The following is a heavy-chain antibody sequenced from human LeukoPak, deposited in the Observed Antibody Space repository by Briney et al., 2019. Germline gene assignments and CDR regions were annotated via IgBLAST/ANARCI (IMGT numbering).Heavy chain of an antibody. CDR1: GFTVSSNY. J-gene: IGHJ4*02. V-gene: IGHV3-53*01. CDR3: ARSFKGWGTYYFDY. CDR2: IYSGGST. Sequence: GGSLRLSCAASGFTVSSNYMSWVRQAPGKGLEWVSVIYSGGSTYYADSVKGRFTISRDNSKNTLYLQMNSLRAEDTAVYYCARSFKGWGTYYFDYWGKGTLVTVSS. D-gene: IGHD1-1*01.